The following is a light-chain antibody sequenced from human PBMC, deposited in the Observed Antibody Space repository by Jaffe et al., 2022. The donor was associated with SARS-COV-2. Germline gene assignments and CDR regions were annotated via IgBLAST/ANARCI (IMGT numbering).Light chain of an antibody. Sequence: DIQMTQSPSSVSVSFGERVTITCRASQGIGTSLGWYQQRPGKAPKLLISDASNLRSGVPSRFRGSGSGTDFTLTISSLRPEDLGTYYCQQVNSFPWTFGQGTRV. V-gene: IGKV1-12*01. J-gene: IGKJ1*01. CDR1: QGIGTS. CDR2: DAS. CDR3: QQVNSFPWT.